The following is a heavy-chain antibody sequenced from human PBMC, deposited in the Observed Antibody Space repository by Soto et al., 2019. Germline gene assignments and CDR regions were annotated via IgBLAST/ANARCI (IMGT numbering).Heavy chain of an antibody. CDR2: IYFRGNT. J-gene: IGHJ3*02. V-gene: IGHV4-31*03. Sequence: PSETLSLTCSVSGDSISRIHYYWTWIRQHPEKGLEWIGNIYFRGNTYHSPSLDTRLTIPVHTSKNQFSLKLSSVPAAVTAAYYCARGRDRYSYGFRDAFDIWGQGTMVTVSS. D-gene: IGHD5-18*01. CDR3: ARGRDRYSYGFRDAFDI. CDR1: GDSISRIHYY.